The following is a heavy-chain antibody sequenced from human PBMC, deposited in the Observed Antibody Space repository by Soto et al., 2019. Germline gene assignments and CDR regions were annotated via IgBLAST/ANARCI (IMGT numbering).Heavy chain of an antibody. D-gene: IGHD3-10*01. CDR2: ISDDGGNK. V-gene: IGHV3-30*18. Sequence: GGSLRLSCAASGFTFSNYGMHWVRQAPGKGLEWVAAISDDGGNKYYADSVKGRFTISRDNSKNTLFLQMNSLRAEDTAVYSCAKEFGSGTWVGFYYGMDVWGQGATVTVSS. CDR3: AKEFGSGTWVGFYYGMDV. J-gene: IGHJ6*02. CDR1: GFTFSNYG.